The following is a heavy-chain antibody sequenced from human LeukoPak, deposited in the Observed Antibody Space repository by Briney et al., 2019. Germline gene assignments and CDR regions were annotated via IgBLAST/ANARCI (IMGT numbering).Heavy chain of an antibody. CDR3: AKLSISAGATLNDY. D-gene: IGHD6-13*01. CDR1: GFTFTTNA. J-gene: IGHJ4*02. Sequence: PGGSLRLSCAASGFTFTTNAMSWVRQAPGKGLEWVSAISGSGGSTYYADSVKGRFTISRDNSKNTLFLQMNSLRAEDTAVYYCAKLSISAGATLNDYWGQGTLVTVSS. V-gene: IGHV3-23*01. CDR2: ISGSGGST.